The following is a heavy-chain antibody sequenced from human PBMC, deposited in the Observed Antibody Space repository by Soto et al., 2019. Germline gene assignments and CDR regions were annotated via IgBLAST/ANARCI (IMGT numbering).Heavy chain of an antibody. CDR3: ARLSCSSTSCSFFWFGP. CDR1: GYSFTNYW. V-gene: IGHV5-51*01. Sequence: GESLKISCKGSGYSFTNYWIGWVRQMPGKGLEWMGIIYPGDSDTRYSPSFQGQVTISADKSISTAYLQWSGLKASDTAMYYCARLSCSSTSCSFFWFGPWGQGTLVTVSS. J-gene: IGHJ5*02. CDR2: IYPGDSDT. D-gene: IGHD2-2*01.